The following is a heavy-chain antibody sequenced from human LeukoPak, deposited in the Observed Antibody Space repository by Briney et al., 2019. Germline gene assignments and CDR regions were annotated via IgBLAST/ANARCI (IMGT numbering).Heavy chain of an antibody. CDR1: GFTFSSYS. J-gene: IGHJ4*02. CDR3: ASNFNCSGGSCYF. Sequence: PGGSLRLSCAASGFTFSSYSMNWVRQAPGKGLEWVSSISSSSYIYYADSVKGRFTISRDNAKNSLYLQMNSLRAEDTAVYYCASNFNCSGGSCYFWDQGTLVTVSS. V-gene: IGHV3-21*01. D-gene: IGHD2-15*01. CDR2: ISSSSYI.